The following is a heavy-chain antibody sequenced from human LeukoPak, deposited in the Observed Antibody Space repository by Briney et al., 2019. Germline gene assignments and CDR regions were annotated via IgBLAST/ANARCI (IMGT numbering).Heavy chain of an antibody. V-gene: IGHV1-69*13. J-gene: IGHJ6*02. CDR2: IIPIFGTA. D-gene: IGHD2-21*02. CDR3: ARAYCGGDCYPYYYYYYGMDV. Sequence: SVKVSCKASGGTFSSYAISWVRQAPGQGLGWMGGIIPIFGTANYAQKFQGRVTITADESTSTAYMELSSLRSEDTAVYYCARAYCGGDCYPYYYYYYGMDVWGQGTTVTVSS. CDR1: GGTFSSYA.